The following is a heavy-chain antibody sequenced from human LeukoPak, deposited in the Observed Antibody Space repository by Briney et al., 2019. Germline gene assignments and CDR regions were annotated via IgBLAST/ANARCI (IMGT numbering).Heavy chain of an antibody. D-gene: IGHD3-9*01. CDR1: GGSISSYY. V-gene: IGHV4-4*07. CDR2: IYTSGST. J-gene: IGHJ3*02. Sequence: PSETLSLTCTVSGGSISSYYWSWIRQPAGKGLEWIGRIYTSGSTNYNPSLKSRVTISVDTSKNQFSLKLSSVTAADTAVYYCARAYYDILTGYFNPDAFGIWGQGTMVTVSS. CDR3: ARAYYDILTGYFNPDAFGI.